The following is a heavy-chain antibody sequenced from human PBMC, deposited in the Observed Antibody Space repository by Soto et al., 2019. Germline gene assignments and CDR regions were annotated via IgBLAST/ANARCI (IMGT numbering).Heavy chain of an antibody. CDR1: GGSISSGDYY. CDR2: IYYSGST. D-gene: IGHD6-13*01. Sequence: SETLSLTCTVSGGSISSGDYYWSWIRQPPGKGLEWIGYIYYSGSTYYNPSLKSRVTISVDTSKNQFSLKLSSVTAADTAVYYCASIRAAAGHYYYYYGMDVWGQGTTVTVSS. V-gene: IGHV4-30-4*01. J-gene: IGHJ6*02. CDR3: ASIRAAAGHYYYYYGMDV.